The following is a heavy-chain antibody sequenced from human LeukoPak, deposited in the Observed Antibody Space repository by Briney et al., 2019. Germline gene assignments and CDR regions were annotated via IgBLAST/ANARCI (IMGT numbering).Heavy chain of an antibody. CDR1: GHTFNNHF. CDR3: ARGADQEFDF. V-gene: IGHV1-46*02. J-gene: IGHJ4*02. CDR2: INPRDGTT. Sequence: ASVKVSCKSSGHTFNNHFIHWVRQAPGQGLEWMGMINPRDGTTRTLQKFQGRVTMTRDTSTSTPYMGLSSLRSEDTATYFCARGADQEFDFWGQGTLVTVSS.